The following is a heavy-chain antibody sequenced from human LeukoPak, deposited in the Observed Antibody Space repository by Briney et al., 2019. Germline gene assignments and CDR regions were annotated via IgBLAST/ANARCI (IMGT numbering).Heavy chain of an antibody. J-gene: IGHJ5*02. CDR2: IYYSGST. Sequence: SETLSLTCTVSGGSISSGGYYWSWIRQHPGKGLEWIGYIYYSGSTYYNPSLKSRVTMSVDTSKNQFSLKLSSVTAADTAVYYCARSYYDILTGYLDWFDPWGQGTLVTVSS. CDR3: ARSYYDILTGYLDWFDP. V-gene: IGHV4-31*03. D-gene: IGHD3-9*01. CDR1: GGSISSGGYY.